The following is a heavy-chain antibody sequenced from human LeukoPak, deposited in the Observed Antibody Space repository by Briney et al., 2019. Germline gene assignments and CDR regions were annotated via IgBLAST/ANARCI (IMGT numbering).Heavy chain of an antibody. CDR3: ARDATTEPGTVYMDV. D-gene: IGHD6-13*01. CDR1: GFTFSNYG. J-gene: IGHJ6*03. V-gene: IGHV3-48*04. Sequence: PGGSLRLSCAASGFTFSNYGMHWVRQAPGKGLEWILHISTSGSIIHYADSVKGRFTISRDNAKNSLYLQMNSLRAEDTALYFCARDATTEPGTVYMDVWGKGTTVTISS. CDR2: ISTSGSII.